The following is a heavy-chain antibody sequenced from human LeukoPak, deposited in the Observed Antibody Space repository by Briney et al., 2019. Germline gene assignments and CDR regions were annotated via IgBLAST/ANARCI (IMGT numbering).Heavy chain of an antibody. CDR1: GGSFSGYY. V-gene: IGHV4-34*01. Sequence: SETLSLTCAVYGGSFSGYYWSWIRQPPGKGLEWIVEINHSGSTNCNPSLKSRVTISVDTSKNQFSLKLSSVTAADTAVYYCARGDGRDGYKGRLEYWGQGNLVTVSS. CDR3: ARGDGRDGYKGRLEY. CDR2: INHSGST. D-gene: IGHD5-24*01. J-gene: IGHJ4*02.